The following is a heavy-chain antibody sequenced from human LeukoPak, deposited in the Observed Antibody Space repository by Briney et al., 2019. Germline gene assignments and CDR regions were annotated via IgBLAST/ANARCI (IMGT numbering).Heavy chain of an antibody. CDR3: AREGLWVGLDSGKTRQAYWES. CDR1: GFIFSSHA. D-gene: IGHD2-21*01. CDR2: LWYDGSNK. V-gene: IGHV3-33*01. J-gene: IGHJ3*01. Sequence: GGSLRLSCAASGFIFSSHAMHWVRQAPGKGLEWVAGLWYDGSNKYYAESVKGRFTISRDNAKNSLNLQMNSLRAEDTAVYYCAREGLWVGLDSGKTRQAYWESWGQGTMVTVSS.